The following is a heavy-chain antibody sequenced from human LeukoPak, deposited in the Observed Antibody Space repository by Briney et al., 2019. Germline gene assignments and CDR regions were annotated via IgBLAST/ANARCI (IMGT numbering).Heavy chain of an antibody. J-gene: IGHJ3*02. CDR3: ARGGDYSAFDI. Sequence: SETLSLTCTVSGGSISSSSYYWGWIRQPPGKGLEWIGSIYCSGSTYYNPSLKSRVTISVDTSKNQFSLKLSSVTAADTAVYYCARGGDYSAFDIWGQGTMVTVSS. D-gene: IGHD4-11*01. CDR1: GGSISSSSYY. CDR2: IYCSGST. V-gene: IGHV4-39*01.